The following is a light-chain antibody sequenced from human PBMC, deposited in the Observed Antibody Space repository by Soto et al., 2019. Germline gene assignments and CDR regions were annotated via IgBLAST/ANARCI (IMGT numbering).Light chain of an antibody. CDR1: SSNIGSNT. Sequence: SVLTQPPSASGTPGQRVTNSCSGSSSNIGSNTVNWYQQLPGTAPKLLIYSNNQRPSGVPDRFSGSKSGTSASLAISGLQSEDGADYYCAAWDASLNGYVFGTGTKATVL. V-gene: IGLV1-44*01. J-gene: IGLJ1*01. CDR2: SNN. CDR3: AAWDASLNGYV.